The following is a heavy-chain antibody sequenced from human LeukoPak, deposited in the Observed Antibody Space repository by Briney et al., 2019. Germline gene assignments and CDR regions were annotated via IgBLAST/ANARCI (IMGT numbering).Heavy chain of an antibody. CDR3: ARGPINSSGYYYMDV. J-gene: IGHJ6*03. CDR2: INPSGGST. D-gene: IGHD5-18*01. CDR1: GYTFTSYY. V-gene: IGHV1-46*03. Sequence: ASVKVSCKASGYTFTSYYMHWVRQAPRQGLEWMGIINPSGGSTSYAQKFQGRVTMTRNTSTSTVYMELSSLTSEDTAVYYCARGPINSSGYYYMDVWGKGTTVTVSS.